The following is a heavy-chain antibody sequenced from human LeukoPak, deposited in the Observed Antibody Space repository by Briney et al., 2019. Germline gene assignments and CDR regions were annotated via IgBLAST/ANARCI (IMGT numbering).Heavy chain of an antibody. D-gene: IGHD2-15*01. J-gene: IGHJ4*02. Sequence: GGSLRLSCAASGLTFSTFAMGWFRQAPGKGLDWVSAISGSGGSTYYADSVKGRFTISRDNSKNTLYLQMNSLRAEDTAVYYCAKDVVAATPYYFDYWGQGTLDTVSS. CDR3: AKDVVAATPYYFDY. CDR1: GLTFSTFA. CDR2: ISGSGGST. V-gene: IGHV3-23*01.